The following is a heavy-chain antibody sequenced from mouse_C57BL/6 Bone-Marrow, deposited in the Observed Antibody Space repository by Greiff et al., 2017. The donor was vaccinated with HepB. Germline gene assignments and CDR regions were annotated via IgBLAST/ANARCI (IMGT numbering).Heavy chain of an antibody. CDR2: ISYDGSN. CDR1: GYSITSGYY. D-gene: IGHD2-2*01. V-gene: IGHV3-6*01. CDR3: AREWLPFDY. J-gene: IGHJ2*01. Sequence: EVKLMESGPGLVKPSQSLSLTCSVTGYSITSGYYWNWIRQFPGNKLEWMGYISYDGSNNYNPSLKNRISITRDTSKNQFFLKLNSVTTEDTATYYCAREWLPFDYWGQGTTLTVSS.